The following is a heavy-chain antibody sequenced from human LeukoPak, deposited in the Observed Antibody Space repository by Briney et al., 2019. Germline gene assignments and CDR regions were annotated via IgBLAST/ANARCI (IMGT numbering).Heavy chain of an antibody. CDR2: ITTNTGNP. Sequence: ASVKVSCKASGYTFTTHSINWLRQAPGQGLEWMGWITTNTGNPTYAQGFTGRFVFSLDTSVSTAYLQISSLKPEDTAVYYCARDASTIRFGYWGQGTLVTVSS. CDR1: GYTFTTHS. V-gene: IGHV7-4-1*02. CDR3: ARDASTIRFGY. D-gene: IGHD5-24*01. J-gene: IGHJ4*02.